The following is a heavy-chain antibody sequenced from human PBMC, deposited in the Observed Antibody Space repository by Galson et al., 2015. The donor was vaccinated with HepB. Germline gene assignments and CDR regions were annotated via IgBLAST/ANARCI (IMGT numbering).Heavy chain of an antibody. CDR2: IKQDGSEK. D-gene: IGHD2-15*01. Sequence: SLRLSCAASEFSFSSFWMSWVRQAPGKGLEWVASIKQDGSEKYYVDSVKGRFTISRDNAENSLSLQMNSLTAEDTAVYYCARGGGYCSGGSCSCMDVWGQGTTVTVSS. CDR1: EFSFSSFW. CDR3: ARGGGYCSGGSCSCMDV. J-gene: IGHJ6*02. V-gene: IGHV3-7*03.